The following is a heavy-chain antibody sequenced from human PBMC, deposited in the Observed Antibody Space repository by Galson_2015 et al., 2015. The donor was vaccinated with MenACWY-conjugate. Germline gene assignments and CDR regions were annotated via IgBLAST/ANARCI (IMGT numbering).Heavy chain of an antibody. CDR2: IKHDGSGK. Sequence: SLRLSCAASGFTFSSFSMNWVRQAPGKGLGWVAIIKHDGSGKFYVDSVKGRFIISRDNAKNSLYLQMDSLRAEDTAVYFCARAKEQWLSKTFDVWGQGTLVTVSS. V-gene: IGHV3-7*01. CDR3: ARAKEQWLSKTFDV. D-gene: IGHD6-19*01. J-gene: IGHJ3*01. CDR1: GFTFSSFS.